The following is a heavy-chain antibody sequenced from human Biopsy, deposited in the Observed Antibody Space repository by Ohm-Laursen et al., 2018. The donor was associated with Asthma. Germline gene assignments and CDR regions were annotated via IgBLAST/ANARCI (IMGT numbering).Heavy chain of an antibody. V-gene: IGHV1-46*02. J-gene: IGHJ4*02. D-gene: IGHD2-8*01. CDR2: INPSGAGT. CDR1: GFSFDNYF. Sequence: GASVKVSCKTSGFSFDNYFMHWVRQAPGQGLEWMGIINPSGAGTRYAEKFKGRLIVSRDASTSTAFMELRSLRSDDTAIYFCARARETTNYGDSDFDIWGQGTLITVPS. CDR3: ARARETTNYGDSDFDI.